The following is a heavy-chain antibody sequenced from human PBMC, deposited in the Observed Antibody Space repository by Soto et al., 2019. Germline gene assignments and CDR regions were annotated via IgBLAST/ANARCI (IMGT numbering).Heavy chain of an antibody. CDR2: IIPMFGTP. Sequence: SVKVSCKASGVTFNRQDMRWVRQAPGQGLEWMGGIIPMFGTPHYAEKFQDRVTITADESTGTAYLELSSLTAADTAVYYCARAYDIMEGYFDFWGQGTLVTVSS. CDR3: ARAYDIMEGYFDF. V-gene: IGHV1-69*13. CDR1: GVTFNRQD. J-gene: IGHJ4*02. D-gene: IGHD3-22*01.